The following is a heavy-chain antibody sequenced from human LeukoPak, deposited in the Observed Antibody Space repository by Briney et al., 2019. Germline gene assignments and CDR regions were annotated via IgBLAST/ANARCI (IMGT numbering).Heavy chain of an antibody. CDR3: ARAGSGSGWYFDY. J-gene: IGHJ4*02. Sequence: APVKVSCKASGYDFTSVGITWVRQAPGQGLEWMGYISPYNGNTRYVQKLQGRVTMTTDTSTSTAYMELRSLRFDDTAVYYCARAGSGSGWYFDYWGQGTLVTVSA. V-gene: IGHV1-18*01. CDR1: GYDFTSVG. CDR2: ISPYNGNT. D-gene: IGHD6-19*01.